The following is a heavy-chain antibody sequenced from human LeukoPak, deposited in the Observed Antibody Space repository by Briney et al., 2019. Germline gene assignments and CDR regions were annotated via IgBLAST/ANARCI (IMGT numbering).Heavy chain of an antibody. CDR1: GFTFNSYA. Sequence: GSLRLSCAASGFTFNSYAMSWVRQAPGKGLEWIGRIYTSGSTNYNPSLKSRVTISVDTSKNQFCLKLSSVRAADTAVYYCARLRWLQLSWGQGTLVTVSS. V-gene: IGHV4-59*10. CDR2: IYTSGST. D-gene: IGHD5-24*01. CDR3: ARLRWLQLS. J-gene: IGHJ4*02.